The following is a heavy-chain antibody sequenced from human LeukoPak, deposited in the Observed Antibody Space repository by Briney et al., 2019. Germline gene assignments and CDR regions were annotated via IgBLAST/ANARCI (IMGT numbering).Heavy chain of an antibody. Sequence: PGRSLRLSCAASGFTFSNYAMHWVRQAPGKGLEWVAVISYDGSNKYYGDSVKGRFTISRDNSKNTLYLLMNSLRAEDTAVYYCAKVTFDIWGQGTMVTVSS. CDR1: GFTFSNYA. CDR3: AKVTFDI. CDR2: ISYDGSNK. J-gene: IGHJ3*02. V-gene: IGHV3-30-3*01.